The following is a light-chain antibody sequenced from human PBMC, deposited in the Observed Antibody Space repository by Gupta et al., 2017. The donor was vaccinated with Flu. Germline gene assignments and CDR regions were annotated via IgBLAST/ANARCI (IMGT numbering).Light chain of an antibody. CDR3: QTWTTGLWV. Sequence: QLALTQSPSASASLAAPVTLTCTLSKGHSRYAIEWHQQQPEKGPRYLMKVNSNGTYTKGDGIPDRFSGSSSGAQRYLIISSPQSEDEADYYCQTWTTGLWVFGGGTRLTVL. CDR2: VNSNGTY. J-gene: IGLJ3*02. CDR1: KGHSRYA. V-gene: IGLV4-69*01.